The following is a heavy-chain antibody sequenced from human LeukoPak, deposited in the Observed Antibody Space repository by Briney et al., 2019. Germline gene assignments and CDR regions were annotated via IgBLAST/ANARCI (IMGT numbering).Heavy chain of an antibody. V-gene: IGHV3-21*01. CDR3: ARDFRTQLDGYSPPYHFDY. Sequence: GGSLRLSCAAFGFTFSRHSICWVRQAPGKRLEWVSSISSDSSHIYYADSMKGRFTVSRDNAKNSLFLQMNSLRAEDTAVYYCARDFRTQLDGYSPPYHFDYWGQGALVTVSS. CDR2: ISSDSSHI. J-gene: IGHJ4*02. D-gene: IGHD5-24*01. CDR1: GFTFSRHS.